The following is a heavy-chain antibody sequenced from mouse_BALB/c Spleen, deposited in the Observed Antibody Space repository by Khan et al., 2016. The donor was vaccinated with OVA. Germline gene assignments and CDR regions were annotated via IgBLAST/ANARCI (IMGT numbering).Heavy chain of an antibody. CDR2: RSYSSSI. Sequence: EVQLQESGPGLVQPSQSLSLTCTVTGYSITNGYACNWLREFPGNKLGCVGYRSYSSSINYNPTITSRITITRDTSKNPFFLHLTIVTTEDTAMYYCARTNFYGYDIDHWGQGTTLTVS. J-gene: IGHJ4*01. CDR1: GYSITNGYA. V-gene: IGHV3-2*02. D-gene: IGHD1-1*01. CDR3: ARTNFYGYDIDH.